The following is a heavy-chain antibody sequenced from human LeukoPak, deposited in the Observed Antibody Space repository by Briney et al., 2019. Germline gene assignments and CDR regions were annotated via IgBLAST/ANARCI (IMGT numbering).Heavy chain of an antibody. CDR3: ARITLVYSGAYYFDY. CDR2: ISSSGSV. J-gene: IGHJ4*02. CDR1: RGSISGSIRSYY. Sequence: SETLSLTFTVSRGSISGSIRSYYWSWLRQPPGKGLEWIGYISSSGSVNDNPSLRSRVTISVDTSKNQFFLNLSSVSAADTAVYYCARITLVYSGAYYFDYWGQGTLVTVSP. V-gene: IGHV4-4*09. D-gene: IGHD1-26*01.